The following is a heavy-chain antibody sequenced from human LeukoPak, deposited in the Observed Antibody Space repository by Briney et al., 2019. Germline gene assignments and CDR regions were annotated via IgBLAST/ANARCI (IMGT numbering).Heavy chain of an antibody. CDR1: GGSISSYY. D-gene: IGHD5-18*01. Sequence: PSETLSLTCTVSGGSISSYYWSWIRQPPGKGLEWIGYIYYSGSTNYNPSLKSRVTISVDTSKNQFSLKLSSVTAADTAVYYCARGRGKIQLWSAVEAASGYFDYWGQGTLVTVSS. CDR2: IYYSGST. J-gene: IGHJ4*02. V-gene: IGHV4-59*01. CDR3: ARGRGKIQLWSAVEAASGYFDY.